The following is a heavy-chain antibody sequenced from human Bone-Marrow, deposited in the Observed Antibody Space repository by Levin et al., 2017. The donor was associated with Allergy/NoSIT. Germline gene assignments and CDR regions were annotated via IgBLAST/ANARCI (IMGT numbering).Heavy chain of an antibody. Sequence: ASVKVSCKASGYTFTGYYMHWVRQAPGQGLEWMGWINPNSGGTNYAQKFQGRVTMTRDTSISTAYMELSRLRSDDTAVYYCARKKRAYCGGDCYSINWYFDLWGRGTLVTVSS. V-gene: IGHV1-2*02. CDR3: ARKKRAYCGGDCYSINWYFDL. CDR2: INPNSGGT. D-gene: IGHD2-21*02. CDR1: GYTFTGYY. J-gene: IGHJ2*01.